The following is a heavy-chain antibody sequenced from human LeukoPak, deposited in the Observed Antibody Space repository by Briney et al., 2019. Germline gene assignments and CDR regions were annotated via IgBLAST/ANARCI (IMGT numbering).Heavy chain of an antibody. Sequence: GGSLRLSCAASGFTVSINYMSWVRQAPEKGLEWVSGISGSGGSTYYADSVKGRFTISRDNSKNTLSLQMNSLRAEDTAVYYCAKGNTIFGEAINYYYYYGMDVWGQGTTVTVSS. CDR3: AKGNTIFGEAINYYYYYGMDV. J-gene: IGHJ6*02. V-gene: IGHV3-23*01. D-gene: IGHD3-3*01. CDR1: GFTVSINY. CDR2: ISGSGGST.